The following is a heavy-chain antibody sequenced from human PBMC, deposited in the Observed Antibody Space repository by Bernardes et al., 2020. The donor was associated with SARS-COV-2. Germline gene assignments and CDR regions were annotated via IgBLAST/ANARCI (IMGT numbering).Heavy chain of an antibody. Sequence: GGSLRLSCVASGFAFSDFGMAWVRQAPGKGLEWVSTLNTDGKNTHSADSVKGRFTISRDNSKNMLYLQMNSLRAEDTAVYYCANDAGVDVFFDYWGQGTLVTVSS. V-gene: IGHV3-23*01. D-gene: IGHD7-27*01. CDR2: LNTDGKNT. CDR1: GFAFSDFG. J-gene: IGHJ4*02. CDR3: ANDAGVDVFFDY.